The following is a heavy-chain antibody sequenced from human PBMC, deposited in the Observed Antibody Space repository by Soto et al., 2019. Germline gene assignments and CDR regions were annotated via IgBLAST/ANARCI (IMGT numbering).Heavy chain of an antibody. V-gene: IGHV3-74*03. Sequence: EVQLVESGGGLVQPGESLRLSCAAFGVTFSYYWMHWVRQTPGKGLLWVSHIHNDGSRTTYADSVKGRFTISRDNARNTVYLQMNSLRDDDTAVYYCARGDRGAFDLWGQGTAVTVSS. CDR3: ARGDRGAFDL. D-gene: IGHD1-26*01. CDR2: IHNDGSRT. CDR1: GVTFSYYW. J-gene: IGHJ3*01.